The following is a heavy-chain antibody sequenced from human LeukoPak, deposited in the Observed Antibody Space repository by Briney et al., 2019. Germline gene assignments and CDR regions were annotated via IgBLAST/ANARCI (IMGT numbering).Heavy chain of an antibody. CDR2: IIPIFGTA. Sequence: GASVKVSCKASGGTFSSYAISWVRQAPGQGLEWMGGIIPIFGTAIYAQKFQGRVTITTDESTSTAYMELSSLRSEDTAVYYCARVPYCSSTSCPNWFDPWGQGTLVTVSS. D-gene: IGHD2-2*01. CDR1: GGTFSSYA. V-gene: IGHV1-69*05. J-gene: IGHJ5*02. CDR3: ARVPYCSSTSCPNWFDP.